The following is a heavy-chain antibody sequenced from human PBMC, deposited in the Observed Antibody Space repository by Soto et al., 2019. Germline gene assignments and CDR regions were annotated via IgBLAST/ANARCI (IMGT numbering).Heavy chain of an antibody. CDR1: GFTFSSYA. CDR3: ARIRIAGASDAFDI. V-gene: IGHV3-23*01. J-gene: IGHJ3*02. CDR2: ISGSGGST. D-gene: IGHD6-25*01. Sequence: GESLKLSCAASGFTFSSYAMSWVRQAPGKGLEWVSAISGSGGSTYDADSVKGRFIISRDNSKNTLYLQMNSLRAEDTAVYYCARIRIAGASDAFDIWGQGTMVTVSS.